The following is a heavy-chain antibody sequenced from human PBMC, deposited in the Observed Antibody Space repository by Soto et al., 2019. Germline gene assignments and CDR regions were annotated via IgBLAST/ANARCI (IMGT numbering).Heavy chain of an antibody. D-gene: IGHD5-12*01. CDR1: GDSVSSNSAA. CDR2: TYYRSKWYN. J-gene: IGHJ6*02. V-gene: IGHV6-1*01. Sequence: PSQTLSLTCAISGDSVSSNSAAWNWIRQSPSRGLEWLGRTYYRSKWYNDYAVSVKSRITINPDTSKNQFSLQLNSVTPEDTAVYYCARGMATITLEGYYYYGMDVWGQGTTVTVSS. CDR3: ARGMATITLEGYYYYGMDV.